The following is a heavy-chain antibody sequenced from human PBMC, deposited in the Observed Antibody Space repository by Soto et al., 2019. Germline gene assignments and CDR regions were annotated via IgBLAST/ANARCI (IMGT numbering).Heavy chain of an antibody. Sequence: GGSLRLSCQASGFNFDNYGMHWVRQAPGKGLEWVAVITYDGSFQYYADSVKGRITINPDTSKNQFSLQLNSVTPEDTAVYYCARGPRGYSYGYVDYWGQGTLVTVSS. CDR1: GFNFDNYG. J-gene: IGHJ4*02. CDR2: ITYDGSFQ. CDR3: ARGPRGYSYGYVDY. D-gene: IGHD5-18*01. V-gene: IGHV3-30*03.